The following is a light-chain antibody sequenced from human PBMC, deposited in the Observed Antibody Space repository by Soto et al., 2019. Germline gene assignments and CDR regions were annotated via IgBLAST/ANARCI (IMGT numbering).Light chain of an antibody. CDR3: QQYCSSLPWT. J-gene: IGKJ1*01. CDR1: QSVSSSY. CDR2: GAS. V-gene: IGKV3-20*01. Sequence: ELVLTQSPGTLSLSPGERATLSCSASQSVSSSYLAWYQQKPGQAPRLLIYGASSMATGIPDRFSGSGSGTDFTLTISRLEPEDFAVYYCQQYCSSLPWTFGQGTKVEIK.